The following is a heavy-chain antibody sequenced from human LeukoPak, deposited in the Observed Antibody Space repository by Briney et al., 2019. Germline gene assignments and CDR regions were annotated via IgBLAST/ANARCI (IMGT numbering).Heavy chain of an antibody. Sequence: PSETPSLTCTVSGGSISSGSYYWSWIRQPAGKGLEWIGRIYTSGSTNYNPSLKSRVTISVDTSKNQFSLKLSSVTAADTAVYYCAREVVPAAIPYYFDYWGQGTLVTVSS. CDR2: IYTSGST. V-gene: IGHV4-61*02. D-gene: IGHD2-2*01. CDR3: AREVVPAAIPYYFDY. J-gene: IGHJ4*02. CDR1: GGSISSGSYY.